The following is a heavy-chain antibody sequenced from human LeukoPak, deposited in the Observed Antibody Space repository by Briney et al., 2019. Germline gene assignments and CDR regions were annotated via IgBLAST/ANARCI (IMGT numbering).Heavy chain of an antibody. Sequence: PSETLSLTCAVYGGSFSGYSWSWIRQPPGKGLEWIGEINHSGSTNYNPSLKSRVTISVDTSKNQFSLKLSSVTAADTSVYYCARGPRRQLWLRPFNAFDIWGQGTMVTVSS. CDR1: GGSFSGYS. V-gene: IGHV4-34*01. D-gene: IGHD5-18*01. CDR3: ARGPRRQLWLRPFNAFDI. CDR2: INHSGST. J-gene: IGHJ3*02.